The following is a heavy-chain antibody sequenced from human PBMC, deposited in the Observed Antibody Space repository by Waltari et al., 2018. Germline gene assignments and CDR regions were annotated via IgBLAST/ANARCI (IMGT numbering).Heavy chain of an antibody. V-gene: IGHV4-4*07. CDR3: ARMGTENSDYYYYMDV. CDR2: IYTSGRT. CDR1: GGSISSYY. D-gene: IGHD2-21*02. Sequence: QVQLQESGPGLVKPSETLSLTCTVSGGSISSYYWSWIRQPAGKGLEWIGRIYTSGRTNYNPSLKSRVTMSVDTSKNQFSLKLSSVTAADTAVYYCARMGTENSDYYYYMDVWGKGTTVTVSS. J-gene: IGHJ6*03.